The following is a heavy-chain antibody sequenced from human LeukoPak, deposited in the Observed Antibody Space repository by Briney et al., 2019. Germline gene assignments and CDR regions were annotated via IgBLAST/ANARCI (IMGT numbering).Heavy chain of an antibody. Sequence: GGSLRLSCAASGITFSSYTMNWVRQAPGRGLEWVSYISSCDSTIYYADSVKGRFTISRDNAKNSLYLQMNSLRAEDTAVYYCARDPGYSGYDLMAFDIWGQGTMVTVSS. CDR3: ARDPGYSGYDLMAFDI. V-gene: IGHV3-48*01. D-gene: IGHD5-12*01. CDR1: GITFSSYT. J-gene: IGHJ3*02. CDR2: ISSCDSTI.